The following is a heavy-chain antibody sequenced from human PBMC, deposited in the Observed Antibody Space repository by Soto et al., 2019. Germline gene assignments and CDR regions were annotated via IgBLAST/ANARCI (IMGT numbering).Heavy chain of an antibody. D-gene: IGHD4-17*01. V-gene: IGHV4-39*01. J-gene: IGHJ5*02. CDR1: GGSISSSSYY. Sequence: SETLSLTGTVSGGSISSSSYYWGWIRRPPGKGLEWIGSIYYSGSTYYNPSLKSRVTISVDTSKNQFSLKLSSVTAADTAVYYCARHFQLGRTVTRSWWFDPWGQGTLVTVSS. CDR3: ARHFQLGRTVTRSWWFDP. CDR2: IYYSGST.